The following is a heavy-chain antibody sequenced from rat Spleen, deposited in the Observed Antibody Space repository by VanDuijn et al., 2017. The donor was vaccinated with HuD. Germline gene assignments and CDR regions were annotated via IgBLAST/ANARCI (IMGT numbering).Heavy chain of an antibody. J-gene: IGHJ2*01. CDR2: IWTAGGT. CDR3: TIHPRY. CDR1: GFSLIRYN. Sequence: QVQLKESGPGLVQPSQTLSLTCTVSGFSLIRYNVHWVRQPPGKGLEWMGVIWTAGGTDYNSALTSRLSISRDTSKSQVFLKMNSLQTDDTGTYYCTIHPRYWGQGVMVTVSS. V-gene: IGHV2-30*01. D-gene: IGHD3-1*01.